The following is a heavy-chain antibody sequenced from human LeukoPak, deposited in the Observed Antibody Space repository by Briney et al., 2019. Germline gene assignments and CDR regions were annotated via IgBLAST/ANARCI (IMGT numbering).Heavy chain of an antibody. V-gene: IGHV4-59*01. CDR2: IYYSGST. CDR3: ARGIAAGNWFDP. J-gene: IGHJ5*02. Sequence: RPSETLSLTCAVYGGSFSGYYWSWIRQPPGKGLEWIGYIYYSGSTNYNPSLKSRVTISVDTSKNQFSLKLSSVTAADTAVYYCARGIAAGNWFDPWGQGTPVTVSS. CDR1: GGSFSGYY. D-gene: IGHD6-13*01.